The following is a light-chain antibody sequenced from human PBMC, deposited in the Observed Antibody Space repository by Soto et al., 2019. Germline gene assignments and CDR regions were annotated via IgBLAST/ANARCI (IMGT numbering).Light chain of an antibody. J-gene: IGKJ5*01. CDR2: TIS. Sequence: DIQLTQSPSSLSASVGDRVSITCRASQTISSYLNWFQQKPGEAPNLLIYTISTLQSGVPSRFSASGSGTDFTLTISNVQPEDFATYYCHHGHDMPVTFGQGPRLEI. V-gene: IGKV1-39*01. CDR3: HHGHDMPVT. CDR1: QTISSY.